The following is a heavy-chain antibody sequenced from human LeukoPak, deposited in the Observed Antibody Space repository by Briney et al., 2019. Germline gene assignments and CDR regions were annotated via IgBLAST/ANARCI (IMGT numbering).Heavy chain of an antibody. Sequence: GASVKVSCEASGYTFTSYYMHWVRQAPGQGLEWMGIINPSGGSTSYAQKFQGRVTMTRDTSTSTVYMELSSLRSEDTAVYYCARDSNFKYGSGSYGFDYWGQGTLVTVSS. D-gene: IGHD3-10*01. CDR3: ARDSNFKYGSGSYGFDY. J-gene: IGHJ4*02. CDR2: INPSGGST. CDR1: GYTFTSYY. V-gene: IGHV1-46*01.